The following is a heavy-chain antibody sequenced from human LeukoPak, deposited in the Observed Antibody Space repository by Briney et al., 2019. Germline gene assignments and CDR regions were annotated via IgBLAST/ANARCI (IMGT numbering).Heavy chain of an antibody. Sequence: ASVKVSCKASGYTSTSYDISWVRQATGQGLEWMGWMNPNSGNTGYAQKFQGRVTMTRNTSISTAYMELSSLRSEDTAVYYCARGGGIDSSSWYSAWLYGYGGSGPGDYWGQGTLVTVSS. CDR1: GYTSTSYD. J-gene: IGHJ4*02. V-gene: IGHV1-8*01. CDR2: MNPNSGNT. CDR3: ARGGGIDSSSWYSAWLYGYGGSGPGDY. D-gene: IGHD6-13*01.